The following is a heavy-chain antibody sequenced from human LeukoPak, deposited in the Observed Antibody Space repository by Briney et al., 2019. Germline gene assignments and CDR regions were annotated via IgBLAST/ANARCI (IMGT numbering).Heavy chain of an antibody. CDR3: ARGTYYYDTRCYYSGGLDY. CDR2: ISNDGSDK. J-gene: IGHJ4*02. V-gene: IGHV3-30*04. Sequence: AGGSLRLSCTASGFTFSTYAMHWVRQAPGKGLECVAVISNDGSDKYYPDSVKGRFTVSRDKSENTLYLQLNSLRAEDTAVYYCARGTYYYDTRCYYSGGLDYWGQGTLVTVSS. D-gene: IGHD3-22*01. CDR1: GFTFSTYA.